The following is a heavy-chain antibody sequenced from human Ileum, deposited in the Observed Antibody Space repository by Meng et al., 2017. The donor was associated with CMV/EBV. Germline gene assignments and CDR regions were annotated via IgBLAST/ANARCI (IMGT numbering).Heavy chain of an antibody. D-gene: IGHD1-20*01. Sequence: SETLSLTCAITRDSVSSNIAAWNWVRYSPSRGLEWLGRTSFRSKWVNDYAVSVKSRITISPDTSTNQFSLQLKSVTPEDTATYYCSRYIIGKGMGVWGQGTTVTVSS. V-gene: IGHV6-1*01. CDR1: RDSVSSNIAA. CDR2: TSFRSKWVN. CDR3: SRYIIGKGMGV. J-gene: IGHJ6*02.